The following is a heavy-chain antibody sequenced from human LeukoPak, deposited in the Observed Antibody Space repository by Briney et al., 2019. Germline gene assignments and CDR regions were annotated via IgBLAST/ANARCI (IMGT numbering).Heavy chain of an antibody. J-gene: IGHJ6*02. D-gene: IGHD3-3*01. CDR1: GYTFTSYG. CDR2: INPSGGST. V-gene: IGHV1-46*01. CDR3: AREGTTAIRFLEWLSPSYYYGMDV. Sequence: ASVKVSCTASGYTFTSYGISWVRQAPGQGLEWMGIINPSGGSTSYAQKFQGRVTMTRDTSTSTVYMELSSLRSEDTAVYYCAREGTTAIRFLEWLSPSYYYGMDVWGQGTTVTVSS.